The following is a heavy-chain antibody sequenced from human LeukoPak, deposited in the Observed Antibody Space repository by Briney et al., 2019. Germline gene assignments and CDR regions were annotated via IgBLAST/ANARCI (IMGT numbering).Heavy chain of an antibody. CDR3: AKVTGRQQLIELFDY. CDR2: ISSTDAGT. D-gene: IGHD3-10*01. V-gene: IGHV3-23*01. Sequence: GGSLRLSCAASGFSLSSYAMSWVRQAPGKGLEWVSAISSTDAGTYHADSVRGRFTISRDSSKNTLYLQMNSLRAEDAAVYYCAKVTGRQQLIELFDYWGQGTLVTVSS. J-gene: IGHJ4*02. CDR1: GFSLSSYA.